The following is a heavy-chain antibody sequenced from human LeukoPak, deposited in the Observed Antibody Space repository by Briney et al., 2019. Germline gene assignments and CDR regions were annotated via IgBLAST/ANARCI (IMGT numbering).Heavy chain of an antibody. CDR3: AKDTYGLARVTLVGGDY. V-gene: IGHV3-23*01. J-gene: IGHJ4*02. CDR2: ISGSGGST. CDR1: GFTFSTIG. D-gene: IGHD3-10*02. Sequence: GGSLRLSCAASGFTFSTIGMSWVRQAPGKGLEWVSAISGSGGSTYYADSVKGRFTISRDNSKNTLYLQMNSLRAEDTAVYYCAKDTYGLARVTLVGGDYWGQGTLVTVSS.